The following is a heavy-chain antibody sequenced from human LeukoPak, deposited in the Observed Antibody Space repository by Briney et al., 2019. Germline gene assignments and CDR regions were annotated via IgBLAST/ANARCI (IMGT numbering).Heavy chain of an antibody. CDR3: ARGSIAARGLYFDY. CDR2: IYYSGST. V-gene: IGHV4-61*01. Sequence: SETLSLTCTVSGGSVSSGSYYWRWIRQPPGTGLEWIGYIYYSGSTNYNPSLKSRVTISVDTSKNQFSLKLGSVTAADTAVYYCARGSIAARGLYFDYWGQGTLVTVSS. J-gene: IGHJ4*02. CDR1: GGSVSSGSYY. D-gene: IGHD6-6*01.